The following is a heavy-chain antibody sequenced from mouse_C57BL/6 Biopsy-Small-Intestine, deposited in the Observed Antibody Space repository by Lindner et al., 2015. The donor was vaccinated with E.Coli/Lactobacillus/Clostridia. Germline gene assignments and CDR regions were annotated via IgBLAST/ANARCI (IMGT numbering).Heavy chain of an antibody. Sequence: VQLQESGAELVKPGASVKISCKASGYAFSSYWMNWVKQRPGKGLEWIGRIYPGDGDTNYNGKFMGKATLTADKSSSTAYMQLSSLTSEDSAVYFCATYSNYVSYFDYWGQGTTLTVSS. D-gene: IGHD2-5*01. V-gene: IGHV1-80*01. CDR3: ATYSNYVSYFDY. J-gene: IGHJ2*01. CDR1: GYAFSSYW. CDR2: IYPGDGDT.